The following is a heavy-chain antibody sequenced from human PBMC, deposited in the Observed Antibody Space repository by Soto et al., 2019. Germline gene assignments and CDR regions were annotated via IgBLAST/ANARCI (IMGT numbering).Heavy chain of an antibody. CDR3: ARDQLEGNWFDP. J-gene: IGHJ5*02. CDR1: GGSISSGGYA. V-gene: IGHV4-30-2*01. D-gene: IGHD1-1*01. CDR2: IYHSGYT. Sequence: SETLSLTCTVSGGSISSGGYAWNWIRQAPGKGLEWIGYIYHSGYTLYNPSLKGRVTMSVDKSKNHFSLNLTSVTAADTAVYYCARDQLEGNWFDPWGQGTRVSVSS.